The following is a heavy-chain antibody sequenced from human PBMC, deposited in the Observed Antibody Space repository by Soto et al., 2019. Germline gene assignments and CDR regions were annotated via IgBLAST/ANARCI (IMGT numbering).Heavy chain of an antibody. D-gene: IGHD3-22*01. CDR2: ISAYNGNT. Sequence: QVQLVQSGAAVKKPGASVNVSWKASGYTFTSYGVSWVRQAPGQGLEWMGWISAYNGNTNYAQELQGRLTMTTDTSTSTAYMELRSLRSDDTAVYYCARSYYYDSSGYYGFDPWGQGTLVTVSS. J-gene: IGHJ5*02. V-gene: IGHV1-18*01. CDR1: GYTFTSYG. CDR3: ARSYYYDSSGYYGFDP.